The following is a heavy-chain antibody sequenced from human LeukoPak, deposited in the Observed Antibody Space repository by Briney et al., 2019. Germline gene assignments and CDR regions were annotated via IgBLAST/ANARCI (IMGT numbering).Heavy chain of an antibody. CDR2: ISASGGST. D-gene: IGHD1-26*01. CDR3: TKFSLRGTYSFDH. V-gene: IGHV3-23*01. J-gene: IGHJ4*02. CDR1: GFTFSSYS. Sequence: GGSLRLSCAASGFTFSSYSMNWVRQAPGKGLEWVSVISASGGSTYYADSVKGRFTISRDNSENTLYLQINSLRVEDTAVYYCTKFSLRGTYSFDHWGQGTLVTVSS.